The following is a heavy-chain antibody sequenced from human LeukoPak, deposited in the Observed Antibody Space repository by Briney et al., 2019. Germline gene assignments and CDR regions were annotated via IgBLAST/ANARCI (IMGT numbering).Heavy chain of an antibody. D-gene: IGHD6-13*01. Sequence: GPSLRLSCAASGFTFSSYAMHWVRPAPGKGLEWGAVISYDGSNKYYADSVKGRFTISRDNSKNTLYLQMNSLRAEDTAVYYCARAAAGTFYYWGQGALVTVSS. CDR2: ISYDGSNK. J-gene: IGHJ4*02. CDR3: ARAAAGTFYY. V-gene: IGHV3-30-3*01. CDR1: GFTFSSYA.